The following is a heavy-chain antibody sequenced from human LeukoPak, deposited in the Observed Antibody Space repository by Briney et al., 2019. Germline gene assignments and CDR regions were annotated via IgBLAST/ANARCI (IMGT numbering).Heavy chain of an antibody. Sequence: GRSLRLSCAASGFTFSSYGMHWVRQAPGKGLEWVAVIWYDGSNKYYADSVKGRFTISRDNSKNTLYLQMNSLRAEDTAVYYCARCGVTRHYYFDYWGQGTLVTVS. J-gene: IGHJ4*02. D-gene: IGHD4-17*01. CDR3: ARCGVTRHYYFDY. CDR1: GFTFSSYG. V-gene: IGHV3-33*01. CDR2: IWYDGSNK.